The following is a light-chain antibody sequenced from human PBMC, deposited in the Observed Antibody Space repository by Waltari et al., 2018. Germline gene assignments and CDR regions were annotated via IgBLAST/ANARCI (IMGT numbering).Light chain of an antibody. CDR3: SSWDSRLGGVM. CDR2: RND. CDR1: QYNTGNHY. J-gene: IGLJ3*02. Sequence: QTVLRQPPSASGTPGQTVTIACSGTQYNTGNHYVYWHHHVPGTAPQLIIYRNDQRPSGVPDRFSGSKSGTSASLAIRVLRPDDEGDYYCSSWDSRLGGVMFGGGTKLTVL. V-gene: IGLV1-47*01.